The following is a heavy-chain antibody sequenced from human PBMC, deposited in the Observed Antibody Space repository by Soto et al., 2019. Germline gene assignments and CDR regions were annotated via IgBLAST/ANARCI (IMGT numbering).Heavy chain of an antibody. Sequence: PGGSLRLSCAASGFTFSDAWMSWVRQAPGKGLEWVGRIRSKTDGGTTDYAAPVKGRFTISRDDSKTTLYLQMNSLKTEDTAVYYCTTDLTPGYCSATNCPRWFDPWGQGTLVTVSS. CDR1: GFTFSDAW. V-gene: IGHV3-15*01. J-gene: IGHJ5*02. D-gene: IGHD2-2*01. CDR2: IRSKTDGGTT. CDR3: TTDLTPGYCSATNCPRWFDP.